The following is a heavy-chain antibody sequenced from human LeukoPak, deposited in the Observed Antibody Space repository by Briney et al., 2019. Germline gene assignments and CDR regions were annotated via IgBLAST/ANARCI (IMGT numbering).Heavy chain of an antibody. D-gene: IGHD3-22*01. CDR2: IWYDGSRK. J-gene: IGHJ4*02. V-gene: IGHV3-33*01. CDR1: GFTFRNYG. Sequence: GGSLRLSCAASGFTFRNYGMHWVRQAPGKGLEWVAIIWYDGSRKYYLDSVKGRFTISRDNSKNTLYLQMNSLRAEDTAVYYCARCYDSSALMLTYWGQGTLVTVSS. CDR3: ARCYDSSALMLTY.